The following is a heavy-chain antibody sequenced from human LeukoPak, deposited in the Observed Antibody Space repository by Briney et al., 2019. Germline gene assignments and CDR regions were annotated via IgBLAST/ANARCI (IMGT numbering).Heavy chain of an antibody. D-gene: IGHD3-10*01. V-gene: IGHV4-4*07. CDR2: IYPSGST. CDR3: ARDGLRGWFDP. CDR1: GGSISSYY. Sequence: SETLSLTCTVSGGSISSYYWTWIRQPAGKGLEYIGRIYPSGSTNYNPSLKSRVTMSVDTSKNQFSLKLSSVTAADTAVYYCARDGLRGWFDPWGQGTLVIVSS. J-gene: IGHJ5*02.